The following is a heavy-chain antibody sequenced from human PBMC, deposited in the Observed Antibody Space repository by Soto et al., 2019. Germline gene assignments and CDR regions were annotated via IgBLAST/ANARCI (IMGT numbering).Heavy chain of an antibody. D-gene: IGHD2-15*01. CDR2: INPSSGRT. CDR1: GYTFTSYS. CDR3: ARDHNFGFILYAMDV. Sequence: ASVKVSCKASGYTFTSYSMHWVRQAPGQGLEWMGIINPSSGRTSYAQNFQGRVTMTSDTSTSIVYMEMSSLKSEDTAVYYCARDHNFGFILYAMDVWGQGTTVTV. V-gene: IGHV1-46*01. J-gene: IGHJ6*02.